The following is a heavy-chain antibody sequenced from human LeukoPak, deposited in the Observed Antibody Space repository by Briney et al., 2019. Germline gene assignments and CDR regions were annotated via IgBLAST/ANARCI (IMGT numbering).Heavy chain of an antibody. D-gene: IGHD5-12*01. CDR2: ISGSSNDK. CDR3: VRAEGSSGSSEYFQH. J-gene: IGHJ1*01. V-gene: IGHV3-11*06. Sequence: GGSLRLSCAASGFTFSDYYMSWIRQAPGKGLEWVSSISGSSNDKHYIDSVKGRFTISRDNAKNSLFLQMNSLRAEDTAVYYCVRAEGSSGSSEYFQHWGQGTLVTVSS. CDR1: GFTFSDYY.